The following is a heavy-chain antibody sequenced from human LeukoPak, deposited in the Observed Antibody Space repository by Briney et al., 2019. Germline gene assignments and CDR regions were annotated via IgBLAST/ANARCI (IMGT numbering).Heavy chain of an antibody. CDR2: ISYDGSNK. CDR3: AKGGYSGSYFDGDLEYFDY. V-gene: IGHV3-30*18. CDR1: GFTFSSYA. D-gene: IGHD1-26*01. J-gene: IGHJ4*02. Sequence: GGSLRLPCAASGFTFSSYAMSWVRQAPGKGLEWVAVISYDGSNKYYADSVKGRFTISRDNSKNTLYLQMNSLRAEDTAVYYCAKGGYSGSYFDGDLEYFDYWGQGTLVTVSS.